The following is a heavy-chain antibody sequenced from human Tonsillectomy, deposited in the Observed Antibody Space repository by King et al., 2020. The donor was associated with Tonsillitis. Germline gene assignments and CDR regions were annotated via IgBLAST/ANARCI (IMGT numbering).Heavy chain of an antibody. V-gene: IGHV3-74*03. CDR2: VNSDEGTI. CDR1: GFTLSSNW. CDR3: ARSNHYGWGIYGFDI. D-gene: IGHD3-10*01. J-gene: IGHJ3*02. Sequence: VQLVESGGGVVQPGGSLTLSCAASGFTLSSNWMHWVRQAPGEGLVWVSRVNSDEGTITYADSVRGRFTISSDNARNTLYLQMNSLRDEDTAMYYCARSNHYGWGIYGFDIWGLGTKVSVSA.